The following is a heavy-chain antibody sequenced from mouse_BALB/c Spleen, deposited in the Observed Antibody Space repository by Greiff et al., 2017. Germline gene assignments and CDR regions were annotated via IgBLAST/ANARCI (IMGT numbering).Heavy chain of an antibody. J-gene: IGHJ1*01. CDR2: IYPGNSDT. V-gene: IGHV1-5*01. D-gene: IGHD2-10*01. Sequence: VQLQQSGTVLARPGASVKMSCKASGYSFTSYWMHWVKQRPGQGLEWIGAIYPGNSDTSYNQKFKGKAKLTAVTSASTAYMGLSSLTNEDSAVYYCTRSYYGKPGSGYWYFDVWGAGTTVTVSS. CDR1: GYSFTSYW. CDR3: TRSYYGKPGSGYWYFDV.